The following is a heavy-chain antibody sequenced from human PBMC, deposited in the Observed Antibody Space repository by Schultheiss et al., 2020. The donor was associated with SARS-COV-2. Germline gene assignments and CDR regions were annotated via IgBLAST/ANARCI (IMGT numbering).Heavy chain of an antibody. CDR1: GGSFSGYY. CDR2: INHSGST. D-gene: IGHD3-22*01. Sequence: GSLRLSCAVYGGSFSGYYWSWIRQPPGKGLEWIGEINHSGSTNYNPSLKSRVTISVDTSKNQFSLKLSSVTAADTAVYYCASYYYDSSGYFDYWGQGTLVTVSS. J-gene: IGHJ4*02. CDR3: ASYYYDSSGYFDY. V-gene: IGHV4-34*01.